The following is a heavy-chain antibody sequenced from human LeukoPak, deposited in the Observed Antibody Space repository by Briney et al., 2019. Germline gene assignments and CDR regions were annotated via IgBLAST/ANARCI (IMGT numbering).Heavy chain of an antibody. CDR3: ARDPRGLFSSWYGGIDY. CDR2: IYHSGST. CDR1: GGSISSSNW. J-gene: IGHJ4*02. V-gene: IGHV4-4*02. D-gene: IGHD6-13*01. Sequence: PSETLSLTCTVSGGSISSSNWWSWVRQPPGKGLEWIGEIYHSGSTNYNPSLKSRVTISVDKSKNQFSLKLSSVTAADTAVYYCARDPRGLFSSWYGGIDYWGQGTLVTVSS.